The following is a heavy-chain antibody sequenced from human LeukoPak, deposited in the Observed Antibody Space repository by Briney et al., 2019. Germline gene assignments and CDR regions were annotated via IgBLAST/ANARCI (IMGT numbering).Heavy chain of an antibody. CDR1: GGSISSGGYY. CDR2: IYYSGST. CDR3: ARAADYYDSSGYYPNWFDP. J-gene: IGHJ5*02. V-gene: IGHV4-31*03. Sequence: SQTLSLTCTVSGGSISSGGYYWSWIRQHPGKGLEWIGYIYYSGSTYYNLSLKSRVTISVDTSKNQFSLKLSSVTAADTAVYYCARAADYYDSSGYYPNWFDPWGQGTLVTVSS. D-gene: IGHD3-22*01.